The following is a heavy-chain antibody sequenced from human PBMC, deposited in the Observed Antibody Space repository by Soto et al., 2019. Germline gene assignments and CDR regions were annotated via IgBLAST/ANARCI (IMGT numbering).Heavy chain of an antibody. CDR3: SKSADIAGDWFDP. V-gene: IGHV4-31*03. J-gene: IGHJ5*02. Sequence: SETLSLTCTVSGVSISSVDYYWSWIRQYPGKGLEWIGYIYHRGTTYYNPSLRSRITTSIDTSKNQFSLKLSSVTAADTAVYYCSKSADIAGDWFDPWGQGTLVTVSS. CDR1: GVSISSVDYY. D-gene: IGHD6-13*01. CDR2: IYHRGTT.